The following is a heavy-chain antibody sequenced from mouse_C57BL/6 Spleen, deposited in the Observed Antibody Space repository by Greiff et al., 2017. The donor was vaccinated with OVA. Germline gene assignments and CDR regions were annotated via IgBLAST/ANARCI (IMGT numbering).Heavy chain of an antibody. Sequence: QVQFQQSGAELVRPGASVTLSCKASGYTFTDYEMHWVKQTPVHGLEWIGAIDPETGGTAYNQKFKGKAILTADKSSSTAYMELRSLTSEDSAVYYCTRSYYYGSSYGYFDVWGTGTTVTVSS. J-gene: IGHJ1*03. CDR2: IDPETGGT. CDR3: TRSYYYGSSYGYFDV. V-gene: IGHV1-15*01. CDR1: GYTFTDYE. D-gene: IGHD1-1*01.